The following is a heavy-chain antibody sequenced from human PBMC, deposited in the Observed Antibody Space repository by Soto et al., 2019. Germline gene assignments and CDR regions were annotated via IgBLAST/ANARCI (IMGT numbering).Heavy chain of an antibody. CDR2: LWYDGNNK. CDR1: GFTFSSFG. Sequence: VQLVESGGGVVQPGRSLRLSCAASGFTFSSFGMHWVRQAPGKGLEWVAVLWYDGNNKYYADSVKGRFTISRDKSKNTLYLQMNSLRAEDTAVYYCARDDDTSSHYSRFDYWGQGTLVTVSS. V-gene: IGHV3-33*01. J-gene: IGHJ4*02. D-gene: IGHD3-22*01. CDR3: ARDDDTSSHYSRFDY.